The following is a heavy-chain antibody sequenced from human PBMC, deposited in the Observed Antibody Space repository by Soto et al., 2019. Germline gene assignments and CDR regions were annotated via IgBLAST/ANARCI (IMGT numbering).Heavy chain of an antibody. Sequence: EVQLVESGGGLVQPGGSQRLSCAASGFTFSSYWMHWVRQAPGKGLVWVSRINSDGSSTSYADSVKGRFTISRDNAKNTLYVQMDSLRAEDTAVYYCARDQGYCSGGSCYVAGYWGQGTLVTVSS. CDR3: ARDQGYCSGGSCYVAGY. J-gene: IGHJ4*02. D-gene: IGHD2-15*01. CDR2: INSDGSST. V-gene: IGHV3-74*01. CDR1: GFTFSSYW.